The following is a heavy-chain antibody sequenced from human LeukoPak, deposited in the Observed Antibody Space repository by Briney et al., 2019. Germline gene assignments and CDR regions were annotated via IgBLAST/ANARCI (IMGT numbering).Heavy chain of an antibody. CDR3: AKETDIVVVPAADPFYYYYGMDV. V-gene: IGHV3-30*18. Sequence: GRSLRLSCAASGFTFSSYGMHWVRQAPGKGLEWVAVISYDGSNKYYADSVKGRFTISRDNSKNTLYLQMNSLRAEDTAVYYCAKETDIVVVPAADPFYYYYGMDVWGKGTTVTVSS. CDR2: ISYDGSNK. J-gene: IGHJ6*04. CDR1: GFTFSSYG. D-gene: IGHD2-2*01.